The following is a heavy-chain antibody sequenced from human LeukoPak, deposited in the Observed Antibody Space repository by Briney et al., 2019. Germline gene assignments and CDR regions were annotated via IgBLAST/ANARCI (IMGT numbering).Heavy chain of an antibody. Sequence: SLRLSCAASGFTFSDYYMSWIRQAPGKGLEWVSGITWNGGTIDYADSVKGRFTISRDNAKNSLYLQMNSLRAEDTALYYCATRYASGPIADYWGQGTLITVSS. CDR2: ITWNGGTI. CDR1: GFTFSDYY. CDR3: ATRYASGPIADY. V-gene: IGHV3-9*01. J-gene: IGHJ4*02. D-gene: IGHD3-10*01.